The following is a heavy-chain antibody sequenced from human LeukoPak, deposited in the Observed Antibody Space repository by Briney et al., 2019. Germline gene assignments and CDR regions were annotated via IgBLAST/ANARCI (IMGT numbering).Heavy chain of an antibody. Sequence: SETLSLTCTVSGGSISSGSYYWSWIRQPAGKGLEWIGRIYTSGSTNYNPSLKSRVTISVDTSKNQFSLKLSSVTAADTAVYYCARDGNYYDSSGPNRLGYWGQGTLVTVSS. CDR2: IYTSGST. V-gene: IGHV4-61*02. CDR1: GGSISSGSYY. J-gene: IGHJ4*02. D-gene: IGHD3-22*01. CDR3: ARDGNYYDSSGPNRLGY.